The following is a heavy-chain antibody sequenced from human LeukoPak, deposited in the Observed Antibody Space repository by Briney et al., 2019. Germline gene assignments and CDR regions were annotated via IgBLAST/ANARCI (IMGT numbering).Heavy chain of an antibody. CDR2: VIPIFGTA. V-gene: IGHV1-69*05. CDR3: ARDKGNYYDSSGRTFDY. J-gene: IGHJ4*02. Sequence: SVKVSCKASGGTFSSYAISWVRQAPGQGLEWMGGVIPIFGTANYAQKFQGRVTITTDESTSTAYMELSSLRSEDTAVYYCARDKGNYYDSSGRTFDYWGQGTLVTVSS. CDR1: GGTFSSYA. D-gene: IGHD3-22*01.